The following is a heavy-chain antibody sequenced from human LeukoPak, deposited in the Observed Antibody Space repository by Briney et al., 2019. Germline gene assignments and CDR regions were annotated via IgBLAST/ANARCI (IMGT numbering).Heavy chain of an antibody. CDR2: IYYSGST. D-gene: IGHD3-16*02. CDR1: GGPISSSSYF. J-gene: IGHJ4*02. V-gene: IGHV4-39*01. CDR3: TRPYVYDYVWGSYRFDY. Sequence: SETLSLTCTVSGGPISSSSYFWGRIRQPPGKGLEWIGTIYYSGSTYYNPSLKSRVTISVDTSKNLFSLKLSSVTAADTAVYYCTRPYVYDYVWGSYRFDYWGQETLVTVSS.